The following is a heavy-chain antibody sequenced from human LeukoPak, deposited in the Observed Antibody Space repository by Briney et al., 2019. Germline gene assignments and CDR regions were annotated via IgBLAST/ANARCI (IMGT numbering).Heavy chain of an antibody. CDR3: ARAGFALAPHRGTPFDY. V-gene: IGHV4-34*01. Sequence: PSETLSLTCGVYGGSFSGYFWSWIRQPPGKGLEWIGEINHSGSTNYSPSLKSRVTISVNTSKNQFSLKLTSVTAADTAVHYCARAGFALAPHRGTPFDYWGQGTLVTVSS. CDR1: GGSFSGYF. CDR2: INHSGST. D-gene: IGHD6-6*01. J-gene: IGHJ4*02.